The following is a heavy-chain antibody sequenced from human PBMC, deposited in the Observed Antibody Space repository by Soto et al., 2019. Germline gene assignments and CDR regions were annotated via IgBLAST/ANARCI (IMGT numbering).Heavy chain of an antibody. CDR1: GGSISSYY. CDR3: ARVPGP. CDR2: IYYTGTT. V-gene: IGHV4-59*12. J-gene: IGHJ5*02. Sequence: SETLSLTCTVSGGSISSYYWSWIRQPPGKGLEWIGYIYYTGTTTYNPSIKSRVTISVDSSKNQFSLNLTSVSAADTAVYYCARVPGPWGQGTLVTVSS.